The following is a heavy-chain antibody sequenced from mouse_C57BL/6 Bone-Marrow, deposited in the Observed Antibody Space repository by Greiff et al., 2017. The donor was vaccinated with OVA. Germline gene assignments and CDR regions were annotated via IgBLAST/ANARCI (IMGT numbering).Heavy chain of an antibody. V-gene: IGHV5-17*01. CDR3: AKGGNYGWYFDV. J-gene: IGHJ1*03. CDR1: GFTFSDYG. D-gene: IGHD2-1*01. Sequence: EVQLVESGGGLVKPGGSLKLSCAASGFTFSDYGMHWVRQAPEKGLEWVAYISSGSSTIYYADTVKGRFTISRDNAKNTLFLQMTSLRSEDTAMYYCAKGGNYGWYFDVWGTGTTVTVSS. CDR2: ISSGSSTI.